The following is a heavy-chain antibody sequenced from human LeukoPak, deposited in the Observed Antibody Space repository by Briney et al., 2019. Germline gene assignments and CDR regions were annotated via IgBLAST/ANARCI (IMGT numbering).Heavy chain of an antibody. V-gene: IGHV3-23*01. CDR2: ISGSGGST. J-gene: IGHJ4*02. CDR3: AKAANWGSFPYYFDY. D-gene: IGHD7-27*01. CDR1: GFTFSSYA. Sequence: GGSLRLSCAASGFTFSSYAMSWVRQAPGKGLEWVSAISGSGGSTYYADSVKGRFTISRDNFKNTLYLQMNSLRAEDTAVYYCAKAANWGSFPYYFDYWGQGTLVTVSS.